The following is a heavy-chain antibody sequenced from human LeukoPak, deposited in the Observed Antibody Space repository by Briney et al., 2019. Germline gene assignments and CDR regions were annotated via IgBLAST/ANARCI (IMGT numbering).Heavy chain of an antibody. CDR1: GGSISSYY. CDR3: AGPYGPGGAFDI. Sequence: SETLSLTCTVSGGSISSYYWSWIRQPPGKGLEWIGYIYYSGSTNYNPSLKSRVTISVDTSKNQFSLKLGSVTAADTAVYYCAGPYGPGGAFDIWGQGTMVTVSS. V-gene: IGHV4-59*01. D-gene: IGHD2-21*01. J-gene: IGHJ3*02. CDR2: IYYSGST.